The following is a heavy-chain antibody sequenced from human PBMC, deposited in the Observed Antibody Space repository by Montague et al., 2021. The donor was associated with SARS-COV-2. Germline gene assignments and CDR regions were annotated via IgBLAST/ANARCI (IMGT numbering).Heavy chain of an antibody. CDR3: ARWDPQTLTLIGLRGKSASDY. V-gene: IGHV4-34*01. D-gene: IGHD4-23*01. Sequence: SETLSLTCAVYCGSFSGYYWTWIRQSPGKGLEWIAEINHSGTTNYNFNPSLRSRVTISAVTSKSQFSLKLTSVTAADTGVYYCARWDPQTLTLIGLRGKSASDYWGQGTLVTVSS. CDR1: CGSFSGYY. J-gene: IGHJ4*02. CDR2: INHSGTT.